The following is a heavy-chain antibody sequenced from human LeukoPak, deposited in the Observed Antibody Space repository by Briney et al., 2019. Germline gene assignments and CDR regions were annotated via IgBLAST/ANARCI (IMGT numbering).Heavy chain of an antibody. D-gene: IGHD4-17*01. CDR3: ARDRYHYGDYVDY. V-gene: IGHV3-23*01. J-gene: IGHJ4*02. CDR1: GFTFSNYD. CDR2: ISGSGGST. Sequence: GGSLRLSCAASGFTFSNYDMSWVRQAPGKGLEWVSIISGSGGSTYVADSVKGRFTFSRDNSKNTLYLQMNSLRAEDTAVYYCARDRYHYGDYVDYWGQGTLVTVSS.